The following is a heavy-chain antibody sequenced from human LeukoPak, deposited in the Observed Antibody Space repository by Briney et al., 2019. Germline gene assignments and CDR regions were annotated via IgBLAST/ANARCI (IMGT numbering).Heavy chain of an antibody. CDR3: ARDSEPNGDYVGYFDY. CDR1: GFTFSSYE. Sequence: GGSLRLSCAASGFTFSSYEMNWVRQAPGKGLEWVSYISSSGSTIYYADSVKGRFTISRDNAKNSLYLQMNSLRAEDTAVYYCARDSEPNGDYVGYFDYWGQGTPVTVSS. J-gene: IGHJ4*02. D-gene: IGHD4-17*01. V-gene: IGHV3-48*03. CDR2: ISSSGSTI.